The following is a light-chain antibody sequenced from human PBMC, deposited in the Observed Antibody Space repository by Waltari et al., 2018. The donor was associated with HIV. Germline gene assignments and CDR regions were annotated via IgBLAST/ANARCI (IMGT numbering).Light chain of an antibody. CDR1: SSDVGGYNY. CDR3: CSYAGSNTFNYV. J-gene: IGLJ1*01. CDR2: DVS. Sequence: QSALTQPPSVSGSPGQSVTISCTGTSSDVGGYNYVSWYQQHPGKAPKLMIYDVSKRPSGVSNRFSGSKSGNTASLTISGLQAEDEADYYCCSYAGSNTFNYVFGTGTKVTVL. V-gene: IGLV2-11*01.